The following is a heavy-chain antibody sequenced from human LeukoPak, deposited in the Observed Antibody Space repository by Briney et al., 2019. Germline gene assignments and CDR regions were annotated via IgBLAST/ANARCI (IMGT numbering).Heavy chain of an antibody. CDR1: GYTFTSYG. CDR3: ARHAYCSSTSCYPSLDAFDI. Sequence: ASVKVSCKASGYTFTSYGISWVRQAPGQGLEWMGWISAYNGNTNYAQKLQGRVTMTTDTSTSTAYMELRSLRSDDTAVYYCARHAYCSSTSCYPSLDAFDIWGQGTLVTVSS. V-gene: IGHV1-18*01. D-gene: IGHD2-2*01. J-gene: IGHJ3*02. CDR2: ISAYNGNT.